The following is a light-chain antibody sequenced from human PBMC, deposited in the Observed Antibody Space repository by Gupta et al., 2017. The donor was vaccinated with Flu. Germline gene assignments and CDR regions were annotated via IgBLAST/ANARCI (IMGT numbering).Light chain of an antibody. CDR2: RDN. CDR1: NFGSKN. J-gene: IGLJ2*01. CDR3: QVWDSSTVV. V-gene: IGLV3-9*01. Sequence: SYELTQPLSVSVALGQTARIPCGGNNFGSKNVHWYQQKPGQAPGLIIYRDNNRPSGIPERFSGSNSGNTATLTISRAQAGDEADYYCQVWDSSTVVFGGGTKLSVL.